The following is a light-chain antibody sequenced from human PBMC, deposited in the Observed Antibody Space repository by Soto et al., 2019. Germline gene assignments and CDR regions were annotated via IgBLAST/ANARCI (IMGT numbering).Light chain of an antibody. CDR2: DTS. Sequence: IVLTQSPATLSSSPGERATLSCRASQTVSNKLAWYQHKPGQAPRLLIYDTSNRATGIPARFSGSGSGTDFTLTISSLEPEDFAVYYCHQRKSWPRTFGQGTKVEIK. J-gene: IGKJ1*01. CDR1: QTVSNK. V-gene: IGKV3-11*01. CDR3: HQRKSWPRT.